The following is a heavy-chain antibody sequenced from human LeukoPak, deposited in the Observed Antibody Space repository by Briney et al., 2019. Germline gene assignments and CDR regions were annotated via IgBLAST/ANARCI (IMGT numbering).Heavy chain of an antibody. J-gene: IGHJ3*02. V-gene: IGHV1-2*02. Sequence: EASVKVSCKTSGYTFTGYFLHWLRQAPGQGLEWVGWMNTNSGGTMYAQKFQGRVSMTRDTSISTAYMELSSLTSDDTAVYYCARDMDIPLIDAFDIWGQGTWSPSLQ. D-gene: IGHD2-2*03. CDR2: MNTNSGGT. CDR1: GYTFTGYF. CDR3: ARDMDIPLIDAFDI.